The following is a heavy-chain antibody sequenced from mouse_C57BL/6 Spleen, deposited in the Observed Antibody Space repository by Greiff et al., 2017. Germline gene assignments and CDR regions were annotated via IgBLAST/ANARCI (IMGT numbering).Heavy chain of an antibody. CDR1: GFSLTSYG. CDR3: ARGAYSNCVGYAMDY. Sequence: VQLVESGPGLVAPSQSLSITCTVSGFSLTSYGVHWVRQPPGKGLEWLVVIWSDGSTTYNSALKSRLRISKDNSKRQVFLKMNSRQTDDTAMYYCARGAYSNCVGYAMDYWGQGTSVTVSS. J-gene: IGHJ4*01. CDR2: IWSDGST. D-gene: IGHD2-5*01. V-gene: IGHV2-6*03.